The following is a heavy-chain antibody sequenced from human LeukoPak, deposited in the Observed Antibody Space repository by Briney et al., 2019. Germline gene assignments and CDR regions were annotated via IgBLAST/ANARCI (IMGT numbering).Heavy chain of an antibody. D-gene: IGHD1-26*01. CDR3: ARDLSSGSYYEDYYYYMDV. V-gene: IGHV1-69*13. J-gene: IGHJ6*03. CDR1: GGTFSSYA. CDR2: IIPIFGTA. Sequence: SVKVSCKASGGTFSSYAISWVRQAPRQGLEWMGGIIPIFGTANYAQKFQGRVTITADESTSTAYMELSSLRSEDTAVYYCARDLSSGSYYEDYYYYMDVWGKGTTVTVSS.